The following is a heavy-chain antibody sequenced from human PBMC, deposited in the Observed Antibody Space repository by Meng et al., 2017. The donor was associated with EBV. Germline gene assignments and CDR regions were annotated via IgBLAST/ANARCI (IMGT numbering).Heavy chain of an antibody. V-gene: IGHV1-18*01. CDR1: GYTFTSYG. CDR2: ISAYNGNT. J-gene: IGHJ4*02. Sequence: QVQLVQSGAEGKKPGASVKVPCKASGYTFTSYGISWVRQAPGQGLEWMGWISAYNGNTSYAQKLQGRVTMTTDTSTSTAYMELRSLRSDDTAVYYCARDGRLYDTPSPSDYWGQGTLVTVSS. CDR3: ARDGRLYDTPSPSDY. D-gene: IGHD3-22*01.